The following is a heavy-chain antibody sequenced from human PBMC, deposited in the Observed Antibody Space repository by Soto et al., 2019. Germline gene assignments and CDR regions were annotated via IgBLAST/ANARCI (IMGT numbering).Heavy chain of an antibody. D-gene: IGHD3-22*01. CDR1: GGSFSGYY. CDR2: INHSGST. V-gene: IGHV4-34*01. Sequence: SETLSLTCAVDGGSFSGYYWSWIRQPPGKGLEWIGEINHSGSTNYNPSLKSRVTISVDTSKNQFSLKLSSVTAADTAVYYCARGPDYYDSSGYYMWGQGTLVTVSS. CDR3: ARGPDYYDSSGYYM. J-gene: IGHJ4*02.